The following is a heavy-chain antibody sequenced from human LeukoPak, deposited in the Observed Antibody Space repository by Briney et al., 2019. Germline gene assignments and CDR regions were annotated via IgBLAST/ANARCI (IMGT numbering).Heavy chain of an antibody. CDR3: ATVGLYSGHRRPNDY. J-gene: IGHJ4*02. CDR1: GYTFTSYA. CDR2: INPNSGGT. Sequence: GASVKVSCKASGYTFTSYAMNWVRQAPGQGLEWMGWINPNSGGTNYAQKFQGRVTMTEDTSTDTAYMELSSLRSEDTAVYYCATVGLYSGHRRPNDYWGQGTLVTVSS. V-gene: IGHV1-8*02. D-gene: IGHD5-12*01.